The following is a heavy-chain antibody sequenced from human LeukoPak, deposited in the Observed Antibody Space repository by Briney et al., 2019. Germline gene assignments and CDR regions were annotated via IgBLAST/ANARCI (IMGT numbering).Heavy chain of an antibody. Sequence: ASVKVFCNTSGYTFNGYFIHWVRQAAGQGLEWMGRINPSSGVTEYAQNLQGRVAMSRDTSISTASMELSWLTSDDTAVYYCARDLSSTPNWEFDYWGQGTLVTVSS. D-gene: IGHD7-27*01. V-gene: IGHV1-2*06. CDR2: INPSSGVT. CDR3: ARDLSSTPNWEFDY. CDR1: GYTFNGYF. J-gene: IGHJ4*02.